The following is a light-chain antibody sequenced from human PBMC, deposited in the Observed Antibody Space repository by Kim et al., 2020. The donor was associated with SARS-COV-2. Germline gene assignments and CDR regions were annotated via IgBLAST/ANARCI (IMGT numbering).Light chain of an antibody. CDR3: QHYLDYPLT. V-gene: IGKV1-5*03. Sequence: DIQMTQSPSTLSASVGDRVTITCRASQSLNIWLAWYQQKPGRAPKLLIYKASSLESGVPSRFSGSGSGTEFTLTISGLQPDDFATYYCQHYLDYPLTFGGGTKVEIK. CDR1: QSLNIW. CDR2: KAS. J-gene: IGKJ4*01.